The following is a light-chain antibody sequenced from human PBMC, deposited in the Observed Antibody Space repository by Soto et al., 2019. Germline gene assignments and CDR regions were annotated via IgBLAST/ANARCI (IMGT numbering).Light chain of an antibody. Sequence: QSALTQPASVSGSPGQSITISCTGTSSDIGGYNYVSWFQQHPGKAPKLIIYDVNNRPSGVSNRFSGSKSGTTASLASSGLQAEDEAEYFCSSYAGTNTHVLFGGGTKLTVL. CDR1: SSDIGGYNY. J-gene: IGLJ2*01. CDR2: DVN. V-gene: IGLV2-14*01. CDR3: SSYAGTNTHVL.